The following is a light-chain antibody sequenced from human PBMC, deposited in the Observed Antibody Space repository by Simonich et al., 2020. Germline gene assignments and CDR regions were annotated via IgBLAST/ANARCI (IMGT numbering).Light chain of an antibody. CDR2: AAS. CDR1: QGISSW. CDR3: QQYYSTPIT. J-gene: IGKJ5*01. V-gene: IGKV1-NL1*01. Sequence: DIQMTQSQSSVSASVGDRVTIPCRASQGISSWLAWYKQKPGKAPKLLLYAASRLEIGVPSRFTGSGSGTDYTLTISSPQPEDFATYYCQQYYSTPITFGQGTRLEIK.